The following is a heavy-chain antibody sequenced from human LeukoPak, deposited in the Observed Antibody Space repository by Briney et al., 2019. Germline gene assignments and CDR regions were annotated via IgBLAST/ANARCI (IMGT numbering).Heavy chain of an antibody. CDR2: IIVYNGNT. V-gene: IGHV1-18*01. Sequence: ASVKVSCKASGYTFTNYGVSWVRQAPGQELESMGWIIVYNGNTNYAQKLQARVTMTTDTSTSTAYMELRSLRSDDTAVYYCARVIVGATSGDYWGQGTLVTVSS. D-gene: IGHD1-26*01. CDR3: ARVIVGATSGDY. J-gene: IGHJ4*02. CDR1: GYTFTNYG.